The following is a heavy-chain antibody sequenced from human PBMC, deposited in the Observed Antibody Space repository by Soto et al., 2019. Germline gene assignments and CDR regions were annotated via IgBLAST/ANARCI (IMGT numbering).Heavy chain of an antibody. J-gene: IGHJ4*02. CDR3: ARDMEGSLYYDYVWGSYRPDY. CDR2: INPSGGST. CDR1: GYTFTSYY. D-gene: IGHD3-16*02. Sequence: ASVKVSCKASGYTFTSYYMHWVRQAPGQGLEWMGIINPSGGSTSYAQKFQGRVTMTRDTSTSTVYMELSSLRSEDTAVYYCARDMEGSLYYDYVWGSYRPDYWGQGPLVTVSS. V-gene: IGHV1-46*01.